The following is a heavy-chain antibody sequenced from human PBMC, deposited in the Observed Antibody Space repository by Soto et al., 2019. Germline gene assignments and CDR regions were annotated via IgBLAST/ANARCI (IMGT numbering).Heavy chain of an antibody. V-gene: IGHV4-31*03. J-gene: IGHJ6*02. CDR2: IYYSGST. CDR3: ARESNGDYMRWGYYGMDV. D-gene: IGHD4-17*01. CDR1: VGSISSGGYY. Sequence: TLSLTCTVSVGSISSGGYYWSWILQHPGKGLEWIGYIYYSGSTYYNPSLKSRVTISVDTSKNQFSLKLSSVTAADTAVYYCARESNGDYMRWGYYGMDVWGQGTTVTVSS.